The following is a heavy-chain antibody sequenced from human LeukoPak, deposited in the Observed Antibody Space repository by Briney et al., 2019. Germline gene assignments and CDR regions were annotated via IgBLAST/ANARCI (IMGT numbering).Heavy chain of an antibody. V-gene: IGHV4-34*01. CDR3: ARAVAGSYYYYYMDV. J-gene: IGHJ6*03. D-gene: IGHD6-19*01. CDR1: GGSFSGYY. CDR2: INHSGST. Sequence: SETLSLTCAVYGGSFSGYYWSWIRQPLGKGLEWIGEINHSGSTNYNPSLKSRVTISVDTSKNQFSLKLSSVTAADTAVYYCARAVAGSYYYYYMDVWGKGTTVTVSS.